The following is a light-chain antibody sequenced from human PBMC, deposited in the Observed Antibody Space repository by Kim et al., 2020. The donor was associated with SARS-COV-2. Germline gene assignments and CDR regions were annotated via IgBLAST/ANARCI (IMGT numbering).Light chain of an antibody. CDR1: QSVNNT. V-gene: IGKV3-15*01. CDR3: QENYSWYS. CDR2: GAF. Sequence: EIVMTQSPAPLSVSPGEIATLSCRASQSVNNTLAWYKQKPGQAPRLLIHGAFRRATGIPARFSGSGSGTEFTLTTSSLQSEDFAVYYWQENYSWYSFGQGTKREI. J-gene: IGKJ2*03.